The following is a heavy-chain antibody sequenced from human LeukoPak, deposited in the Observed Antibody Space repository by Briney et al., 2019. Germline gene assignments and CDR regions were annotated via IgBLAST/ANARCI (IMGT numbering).Heavy chain of an antibody. D-gene: IGHD5-18*01. J-gene: IGHJ4*02. CDR3: AKVNSYGSTFDY. CDR2: ISYDGSNK. CDR1: GFTFSSYG. V-gene: IGHV3-30*18. Sequence: GRSLRLSCAASGFTFSSYGMHWVRQAPGKGLEWVAVISYDGSNKYYADSVKGRFTISRDNSKNTLYLQMNSLRAEDTAVYYCAKVNSYGSTFDYWGQGTLVTVSS.